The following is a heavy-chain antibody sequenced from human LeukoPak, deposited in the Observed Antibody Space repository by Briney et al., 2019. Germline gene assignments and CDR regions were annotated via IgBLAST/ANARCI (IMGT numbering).Heavy chain of an antibody. D-gene: IGHD2-8*01. CDR1: GFTVSSNY. V-gene: IGHV3-66*01. J-gene: IGHJ6*02. CDR3: ARVDGPFYYYGMDV. Sequence: GGSLRLSCAASGFTVSSNYMSWVRQAPGKGLEWLSVIYSGGSTYYADSVKGRFTISRDNSKNTLYLQMNSLRAEDTAVYYCARVDGPFYYYGMDVWGQGTTVTVSS. CDR2: IYSGGST.